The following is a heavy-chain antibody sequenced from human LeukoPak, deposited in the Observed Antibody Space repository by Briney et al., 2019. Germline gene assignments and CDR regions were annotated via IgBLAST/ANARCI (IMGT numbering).Heavy chain of an antibody. V-gene: IGHV4-31*03. D-gene: IGHD1-26*01. J-gene: IGHJ4*02. Sequence: SETLSLTCTVSGGSISSGGYYWSWIRQHPGKGLEWIGYIYYSGSTYYNPSLKSRVTISVDTSKNQFSLKLSSVTAADTAVYYCARFIVGATPHYWGQGTLVTVSS. CDR1: GGSISSGGYY. CDR2: IYYSGST. CDR3: ARFIVGATPHY.